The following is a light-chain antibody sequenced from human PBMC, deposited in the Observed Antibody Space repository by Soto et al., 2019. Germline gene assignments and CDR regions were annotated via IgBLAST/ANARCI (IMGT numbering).Light chain of an antibody. CDR2: GPS. Sequence: VFTQSPATLSLYTGERATVSCRASQRVSSYLAWYQQKPGQAPRLLIYGPSNRATGIPDRFSGSGSGTDFTLTISSLEPEDFAVYYCHQYDGSPIPVAQVTRLEV. CDR1: QRVSSY. J-gene: IGKJ5*01. V-gene: IGKV3-11*01. CDR3: HQYDGSPIP.